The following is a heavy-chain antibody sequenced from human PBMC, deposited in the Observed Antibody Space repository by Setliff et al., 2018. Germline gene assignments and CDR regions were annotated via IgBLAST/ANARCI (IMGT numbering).Heavy chain of an antibody. V-gene: IGHV4-34*01. J-gene: IGHJ4*02. CDR1: GGSFSGYY. Sequence: SETLSLTCAIYGGSFSGYYWSWIRQSPEKGLEWIGEVNHNGRNINYNPSLGGRVSISMDTSKMQFSLGLASVTAADTAVYYCARGRNIAARLFDSWGQGTRVTVSS. CDR2: VNHNGRNI. D-gene: IGHD6-6*01. CDR3: ARGRNIAARLFDS.